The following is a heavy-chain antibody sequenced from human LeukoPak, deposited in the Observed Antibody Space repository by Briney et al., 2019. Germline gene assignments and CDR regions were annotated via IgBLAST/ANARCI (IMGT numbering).Heavy chain of an antibody. CDR1: GYTFTGYY. J-gene: IGHJ4*02. Sequence: GASVKVSCKASGYTFTGYYMHWVRQAPGQGLEWMGWINPNSGGTNYVQKFQGRVTMTRDTSISTAYMELSRLRSDDTAVYYCARDRDDFWSGYYTGSFDYWGQGTLVTVSS. D-gene: IGHD3-3*01. CDR2: INPNSGGT. V-gene: IGHV1-2*02. CDR3: ARDRDDFWSGYYTGSFDY.